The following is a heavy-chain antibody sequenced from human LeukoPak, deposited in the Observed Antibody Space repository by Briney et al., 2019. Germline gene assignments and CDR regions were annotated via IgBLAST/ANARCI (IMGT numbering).Heavy chain of an antibody. J-gene: IGHJ6*03. Sequence: GGSLRLSCAASGFTFSSYTMSWVRRAPGKGLEWASAISGSGGSTYYADSVKGRFTISRDNSKNTLYLQMNSLRAEDTAVYYCAKGDYSNYYYYYYMDVWGKGTTVTVSS. CDR2: ISGSGGST. V-gene: IGHV3-23*01. D-gene: IGHD4-11*01. CDR1: GFTFSSYT. CDR3: AKGDYSNYYYYYYMDV.